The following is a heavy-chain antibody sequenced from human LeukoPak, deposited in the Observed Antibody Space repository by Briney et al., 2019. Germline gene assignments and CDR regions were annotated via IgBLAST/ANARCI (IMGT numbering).Heavy chain of an antibody. CDR1: GFTFSSHG. J-gene: IGHJ4*02. CDR2: ISYDGNNK. V-gene: IGHV3-30*18. Sequence: SGGSLRLSCAASGFTFSSHGMHWVRQAPGRGLEWVAVISYDGNNKYYADSVKGRFTISRDSSKSTLYLQVNSLRAENTAVYYCAKIAFSGSHYGGFDYWGQGTLVTVSS. D-gene: IGHD1-26*01. CDR3: AKIAFSGSHYGGFDY.